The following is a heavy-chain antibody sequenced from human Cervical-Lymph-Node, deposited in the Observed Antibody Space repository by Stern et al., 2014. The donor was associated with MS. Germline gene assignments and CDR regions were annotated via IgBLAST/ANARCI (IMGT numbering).Heavy chain of an antibody. CDR1: GFTVSSDY. V-gene: IGHV3-53*01. J-gene: IGHJ4*02. Sequence: VQLVESGGGLIQPGGSLRLSCAASGFTVSSDYMTWVRQAPGKGLEWVSVIYSGGNTYYSDSVKGRFTISRGDSKNTLYLQMNNLTAGDTAMYYCARGSAGVGILYYWGQGALVTVSS. CDR3: ARGSAGVGILYY. CDR2: IYSGGNT. D-gene: IGHD3-3*01.